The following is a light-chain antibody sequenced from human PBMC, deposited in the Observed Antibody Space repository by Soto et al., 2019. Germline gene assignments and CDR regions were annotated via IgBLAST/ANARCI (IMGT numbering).Light chain of an antibody. CDR2: GAS. CDR1: QSVNDNH. J-gene: IGKJ3*01. CDR3: QLYEGSPPRGT. Sequence: EVVLTQSPGTLSLSPGARATLSCRASQSVNDNHLAWYQQKGGQAPRLLIYGASTRATGVPERFSGSGFGTAYTVIINRLEREDSALYFCQLYEGSPPRGTFGPETTVEI. V-gene: IGKV3-20*01.